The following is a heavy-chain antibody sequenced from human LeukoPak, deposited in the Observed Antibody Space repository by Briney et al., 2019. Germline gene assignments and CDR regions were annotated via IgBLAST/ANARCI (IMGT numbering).Heavy chain of an antibody. CDR3: ARGIAVAEGMDV. CDR2: IIPIFGIA. V-gene: IGHV1-69*04. J-gene: IGHJ6*02. CDR1: GGTFSSYA. D-gene: IGHD6-19*01. Sequence: SVKVSCKASGGTFSSYAISWVRQAPGQGLEWMGRIIPIFGIANYAQKFQGRVTITADKSTSTAYMELSSLRSEDTAVYYCARGIAVAEGMDVWGQGTTITVSS.